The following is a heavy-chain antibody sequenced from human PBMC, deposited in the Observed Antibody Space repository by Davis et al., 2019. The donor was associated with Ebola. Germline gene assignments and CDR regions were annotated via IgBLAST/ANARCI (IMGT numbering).Heavy chain of an antibody. Sequence: GGSLRLSCAASGFIVSDKYMSWVRQAPRKGLEWVSVIYRDERTYYADSVKGRFTVSRDNSENMLYLQMSTLRAEDTAVYYCARHVNGDFWYFELWGRGTRVTVSS. V-gene: IGHV3-66*04. CDR3: ARHVNGDFWYFEL. CDR1: GFIVSDKY. J-gene: IGHJ2*01. CDR2: IYRDERT. D-gene: IGHD4-17*01.